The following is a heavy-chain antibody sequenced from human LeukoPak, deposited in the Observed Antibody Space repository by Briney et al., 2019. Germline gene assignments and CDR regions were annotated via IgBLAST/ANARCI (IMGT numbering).Heavy chain of an antibody. Sequence: PSETLSLTCAVYGGSFSGYYWSWIRRPPGKGLEWIGEINHSGSTNYNPSLKSRVTISADTSKNQFSLKLSSVTAADTAVYFCVRVGVVVAATRWTTPRRSYYFDYWGQGTLVTVSS. CDR3: VRVGVVVAATRWTTPRRSYYFDY. CDR1: GGSFSGYY. J-gene: IGHJ4*02. CDR2: INHSGST. V-gene: IGHV4-34*01. D-gene: IGHD2-15*01.